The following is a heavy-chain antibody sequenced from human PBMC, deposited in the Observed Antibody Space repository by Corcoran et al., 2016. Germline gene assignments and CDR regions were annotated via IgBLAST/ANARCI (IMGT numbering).Heavy chain of an antibody. CDR3: ARIFMITFAFDY. Sequence: QVQLQQWGAGLLKPSETLSLTCAVYGGSFSGYYWSWIRQPPGKGVEWIGEIKHSGSTNYNPSLQSRVTITVNTSKNQFSLKLSSVTAADTAVYYCARIFMITFAFDYWGQGTLVTVSS. CDR2: IKHSGST. CDR1: GGSFSGYY. V-gene: IGHV4-34*01. D-gene: IGHD3-16*01. J-gene: IGHJ4*02.